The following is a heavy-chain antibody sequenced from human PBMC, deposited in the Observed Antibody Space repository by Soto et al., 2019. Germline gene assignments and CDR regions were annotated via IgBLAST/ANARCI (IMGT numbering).Heavy chain of an antibody. Sequence: EVQLVESGGGLVQPGGSLRLSCAASGFTFSSYWMHWVRQAPGKGLVWVSRINSDGSSTSYADSVKGRFTISRDNAKNTLYLQMNSLRAADTAVYYCARVGYFDWLLYGNDAFDIWGQGTMVTVSS. V-gene: IGHV3-74*01. CDR2: INSDGSST. CDR1: GFTFSSYW. CDR3: ARVGYFDWLLYGNDAFDI. D-gene: IGHD3-9*01. J-gene: IGHJ3*02.